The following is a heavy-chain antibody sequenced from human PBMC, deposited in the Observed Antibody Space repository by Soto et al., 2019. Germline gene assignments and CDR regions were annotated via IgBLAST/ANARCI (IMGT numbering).Heavy chain of an antibody. CDR1: GDSMSSGDYY. D-gene: IGHD6-13*01. V-gene: IGHV4-31*03. CDR2: INYRGTT. CDR3: ARDAPGAAPY. Sequence: SETLSLTCTVSGDSMSSGDYYLNWIRQHPEKGLEWIGYINYRGTTLYNPSLKSRIAISADTSKNQFSLRLTSVTAADTAMYFCARDAPGAAPYWGQGTLVTVS. J-gene: IGHJ4*02.